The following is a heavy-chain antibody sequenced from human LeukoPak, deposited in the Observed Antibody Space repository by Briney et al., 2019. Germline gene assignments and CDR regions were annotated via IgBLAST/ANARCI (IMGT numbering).Heavy chain of an antibody. Sequence: GESLKISRKGSGYSFTSYWIGWVRQMPGKGLEWMGIIYPGDSDTRYSPSFQGQVTISADKSISTAYLQWSSLKASDTAMYYCARREQGSSSWENWFDPWGQGTLVTVSS. CDR1: GYSFTSYW. V-gene: IGHV5-51*01. CDR2: IYPGDSDT. J-gene: IGHJ5*02. D-gene: IGHD6-13*01. CDR3: ARREQGSSSWENWFDP.